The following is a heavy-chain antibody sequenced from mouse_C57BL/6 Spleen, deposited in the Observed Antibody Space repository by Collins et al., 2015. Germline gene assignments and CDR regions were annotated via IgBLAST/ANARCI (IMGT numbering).Heavy chain of an antibody. D-gene: IGHD1-2*01. Sequence: EVKLLGSGGGLVQPGGSLKLSCAASGFDFSRYWMSWVRQAPGKGLEWIGEINPDSSTINYTPSLKDKFIISRDNAKNTLYLQMSKVRSEDTALYYCARQGYYGSSTYWGQGTLVTVSA. J-gene: IGHJ3*01. CDR3: ARQGYYGSSTY. CDR1: GFDFSRYW. CDR2: INPDSSTI. V-gene: IGHV4-1*02.